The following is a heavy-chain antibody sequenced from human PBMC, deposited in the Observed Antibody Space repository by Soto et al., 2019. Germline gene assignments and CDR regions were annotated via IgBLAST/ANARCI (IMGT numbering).Heavy chain of an antibody. CDR1: GSSISGYHW. CDR3: ARTRTSIVDYVFDY. CDR2: IDWDGDK. V-gene: IGHV2-70*04. Sequence: TLSLTCTFSGSSISGYHWSLIRQPPGKALEWLARIDWDGDKYYRTSLKTRLTISKDTSKNQVVLTMTNMDPVDTATYYCARTRTSIVDYVFDYWGQGTLVTVSS. J-gene: IGHJ4*02. D-gene: IGHD6-6*01.